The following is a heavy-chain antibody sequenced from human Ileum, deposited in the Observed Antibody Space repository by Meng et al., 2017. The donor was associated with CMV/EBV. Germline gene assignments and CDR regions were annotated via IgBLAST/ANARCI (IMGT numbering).Heavy chain of an antibody. CDR3: ARVVDIVVVPAALAGVQH. Sequence: ASVKVSCKASGYTFTGYYMHWVRQAPGQGLEWMGWINPNSGGTSYAQKFQGRVTMTRDTSISTAYMELSRLRSDDTAVYYCARVVDIVVVPAALAGVQHWGQGTLVTVSS. CDR2: INPNSGGT. CDR1: GYTFTGYY. J-gene: IGHJ1*01. D-gene: IGHD2-2*01. V-gene: IGHV1-2*02.